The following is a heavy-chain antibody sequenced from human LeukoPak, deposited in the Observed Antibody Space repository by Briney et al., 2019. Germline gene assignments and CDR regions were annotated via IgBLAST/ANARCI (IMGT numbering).Heavy chain of an antibody. D-gene: IGHD2-21*02. CDR1: GFSFPYFE. Sequence: RSGGSLRLSCAASGFSFPYFEMNWVRQAPGQGLEWISYIGPSGFTIYDADSVKGRFTISRDNAKNSLYLQMNSLRAEDTAVYYCARAGNRCGGDCYRYYYYYMDVWGKGTTVTVSS. CDR3: ARAGNRCGGDCYRYYYYYMDV. J-gene: IGHJ6*03. CDR2: IGPSGFTI. V-gene: IGHV3-48*03.